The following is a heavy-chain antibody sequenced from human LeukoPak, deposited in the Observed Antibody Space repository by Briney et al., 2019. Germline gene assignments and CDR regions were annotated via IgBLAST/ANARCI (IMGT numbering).Heavy chain of an antibody. CDR3: ARARARFTRGYYYDSSGDLSPNDY. CDR2: ISAYNGNT. J-gene: IGHJ4*02. D-gene: IGHD3-22*01. V-gene: IGHV1-18*01. CDR1: GYTFTSYG. Sequence: ASVKVSCKASGYTFTSYGISWVRQAPGQGLEWMGWISAYNGNTNYAQKLQGRVTMTTDTSTSTAYMELRSLRSDDTAVYYCARARARFTRGYYYDSSGDLSPNDYWGQGTLVTVSS.